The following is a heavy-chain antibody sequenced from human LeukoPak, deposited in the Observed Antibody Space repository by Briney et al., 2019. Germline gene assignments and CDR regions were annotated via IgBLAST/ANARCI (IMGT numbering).Heavy chain of an antibody. D-gene: IGHD4-17*01. CDR1: GGSISSGDYS. V-gene: IGHV4-30-4*01. CDR3: ASLYYGDYPLYYYYGMDV. J-gene: IGHJ6*02. Sequence: PSETLSLTCTVSGGSISSGDYSWSWIRQPPGKGLEWIGYIYYSGSTYYNPSLKSRVTISVDTSKNQFSLKLSSVTAADTAVYYCASLYYGDYPLYYYYGMDVWGQGTTVTVSS. CDR2: IYYSGST.